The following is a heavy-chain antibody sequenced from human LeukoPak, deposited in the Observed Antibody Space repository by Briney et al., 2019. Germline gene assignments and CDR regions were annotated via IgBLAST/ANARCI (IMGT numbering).Heavy chain of an antibody. CDR2: ISSSSSAV. V-gene: IGHV3-48*04. D-gene: IGHD3-22*01. CDR1: GITFSRYN. Sequence: GGSLRLSCAASGITFSRYNMNWVRQAPGKGLEWVSYISSSSSAVYYADSVKGRFTISRDTAKNSLYLQMNSLRAEDTAVYYCARERRDYYDGSGYYGAIDYWGQGTLVTVSS. J-gene: IGHJ4*02. CDR3: ARERRDYYDGSGYYGAIDY.